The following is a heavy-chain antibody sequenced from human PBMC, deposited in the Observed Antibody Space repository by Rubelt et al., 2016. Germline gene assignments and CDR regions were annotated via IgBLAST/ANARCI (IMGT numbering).Heavy chain of an antibody. CDR1: GGSISSSSYY. V-gene: IGHV4-39*01. CDR3: ARLEIAVVSLFDY. Sequence: QLQLQESGPGLVKPSETLSLTCTVSGGSISSSSYYWGWIRQPPGKGLEWIGSIYYSGSTYYNPSLKRRVPISVDTSKNQFSLKLSAVTAADTAVYYCARLEIAVVSLFDYWGQGTLVTVSS. D-gene: IGHD6-19*01. J-gene: IGHJ4*02. CDR2: IYYSGST.